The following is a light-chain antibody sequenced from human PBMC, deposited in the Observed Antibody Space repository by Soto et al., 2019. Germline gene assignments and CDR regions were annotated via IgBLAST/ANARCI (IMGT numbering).Light chain of an antibody. Sequence: EIVMTQSPATLSVSPGERATLSCRASQSVSSKLAWYQQRPGQAPRLLFYGASTRATGIPVRFSGSESGTEFTLTVSSLQSEDFAVYYCQQYNSWPQTFGRGTKVEIK. CDR3: QQYNSWPQT. J-gene: IGKJ4*02. CDR2: GAS. V-gene: IGKV3-15*01. CDR1: QSVSSK.